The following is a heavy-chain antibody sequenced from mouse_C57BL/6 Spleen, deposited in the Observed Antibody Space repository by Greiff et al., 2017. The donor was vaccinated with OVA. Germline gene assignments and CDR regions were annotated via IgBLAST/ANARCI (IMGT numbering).Heavy chain of an antibody. J-gene: IGHJ4*01. CDR1: GYTFTDYN. CDR2: INPNNGGT. CDR3: ARRKAYGNYVSYAMDY. Sequence: EVQLQQSGPELVKPGASVKMSCKASGYTFTDYNMHWVKQSHGKSLEWIGYINPNNGGTSYNQKFKGKATLTVNKSSSTAYMELRSLTSEDSAVYYCARRKAYGNYVSYAMDYWGQGTSVTVSS. D-gene: IGHD2-1*01. V-gene: IGHV1-22*01.